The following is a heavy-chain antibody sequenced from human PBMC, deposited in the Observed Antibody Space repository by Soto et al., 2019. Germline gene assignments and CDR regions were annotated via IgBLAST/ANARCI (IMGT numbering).Heavy chain of an antibody. CDR2: ITASGGTK. J-gene: IGHJ4*02. Sequence: EVQLLESGGGLVQPGGSLSLSCAASGFTFTSYAMNWVRRVPGKGLEWVSGITASGGTKFYADSVKGRFTISRDSSKNTVFLQMNSLRVEDTGVYYCAKLKGPLMVLLPTLYLDYWGQGTLVTVSA. D-gene: IGHD3-22*01. CDR1: GFTFTSYA. CDR3: AKLKGPLMVLLPTLYLDY. V-gene: IGHV3-23*01.